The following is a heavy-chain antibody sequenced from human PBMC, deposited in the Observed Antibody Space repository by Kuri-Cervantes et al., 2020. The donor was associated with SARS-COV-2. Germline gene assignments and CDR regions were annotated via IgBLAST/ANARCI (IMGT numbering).Heavy chain of an antibody. CDR3: ARDWQNWGSSYFYYYYMDV. V-gene: IGHV3-21*01. D-gene: IGHD7-27*01. J-gene: IGHJ6*03. CDR2: SSSSSSYI. Sequence: GGSLRLSCAASGFTFSSYAMSWVRQAPGKGLEWVSSSSSSSSYIYYADSVKGRFTISRDNAKNSLYLQMNSLRAEDTAVYYCARDWQNWGSSYFYYYYMDVWGKGTTVTVSS. CDR1: GFTFSSYA.